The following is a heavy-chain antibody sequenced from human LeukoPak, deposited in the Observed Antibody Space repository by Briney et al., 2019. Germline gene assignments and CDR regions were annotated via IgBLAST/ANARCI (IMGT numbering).Heavy chain of an antibody. CDR3: ARGAPHGYSSSWYYYYYMDV. J-gene: IGHJ6*03. CDR1: GYTFTSYD. D-gene: IGHD6-13*01. V-gene: IGHV1-8*02. Sequence: GASVRVSCKASGYTFTSYDINWVRQATGQGLEWMGWMNPNSGNTGYAQKFQGRVTMTRNTSISTAYMELSSLRSEDTAVYYCARGAPHGYSSSWYYYYYMDVWGKGTTVTISS. CDR2: MNPNSGNT.